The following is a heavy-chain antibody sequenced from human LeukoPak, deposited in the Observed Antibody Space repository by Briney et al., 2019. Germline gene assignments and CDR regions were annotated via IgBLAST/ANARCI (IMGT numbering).Heavy chain of an antibody. J-gene: IGHJ4*02. Sequence: GESLKISCKGAAYKFSNYWIAWVRPRPGEDLEWMGTIYPDDSDTRYSPSFQDLVTISVDKSISTAYLQWTSLKASDTAIYYCARRDTTYFDYWGQGSLVTVSS. CDR3: ARRDTTYFDY. CDR2: IYPDDSDT. CDR1: AYKFSNYW. D-gene: IGHD2/OR15-2a*01. V-gene: IGHV5-51*01.